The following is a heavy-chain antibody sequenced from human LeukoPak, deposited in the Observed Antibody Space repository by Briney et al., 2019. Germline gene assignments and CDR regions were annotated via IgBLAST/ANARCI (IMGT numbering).Heavy chain of an antibody. Sequence: GGSLRLSCTASGFTVRHNYMHWVRQAPGKGLEWVSVIHSGGSSYHADSVKGRFTISRDNSKNTVFLQLNTLRAEDTAVYYCARGPPAGNFIDFWGQGTLVTVSS. CDR3: ARGPPAGNFIDF. CDR2: IHSGGSS. CDR1: GFTVRHNY. V-gene: IGHV3-53*01. D-gene: IGHD2-2*01. J-gene: IGHJ4*02.